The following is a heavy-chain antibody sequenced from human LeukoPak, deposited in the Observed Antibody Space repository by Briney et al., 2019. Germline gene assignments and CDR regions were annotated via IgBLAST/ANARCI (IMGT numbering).Heavy chain of an antibody. J-gene: IGHJ6*04. V-gene: IGHV3-7*01. CDR1: GFTFSSYW. D-gene: IGHD3-10*02. Sequence: GGSLRLSCAASGFTFSSYWMSWVRQAPGKGLEWVANIKQDGSEKYFVDSVKGRFTISRDNAKNSLYLQMNSLRAEDTAVYYCAELGITMIGGVWGKGTTVTISS. CDR3: AELGITMIGGV. CDR2: IKQDGSEK.